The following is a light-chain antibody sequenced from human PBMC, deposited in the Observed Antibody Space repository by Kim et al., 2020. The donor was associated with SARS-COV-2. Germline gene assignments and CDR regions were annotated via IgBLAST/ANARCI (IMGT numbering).Light chain of an antibody. CDR3: QQLDSYPFT. CDR2: GAS. V-gene: IGKV1-9*01. Sequence: ASVGDRVTITCRASQGISNYLSWYQQKPGRAPELLIYGASTLQSGVPSRFSGSGSGTEFTLTISSLQPEDFATYHCQQLDSYPFTSGPGTKVDIK. J-gene: IGKJ3*01. CDR1: QGISNY.